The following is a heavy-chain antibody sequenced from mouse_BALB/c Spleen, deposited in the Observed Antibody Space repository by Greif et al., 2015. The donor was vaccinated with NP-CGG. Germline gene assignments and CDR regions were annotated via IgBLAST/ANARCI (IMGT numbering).Heavy chain of an antibody. D-gene: IGHD5-1*01. CDR3: ARHTSASYAMDY. Sequence: EVQVVESGGGLVKPGGSLKLSCAASGFTFSGYAMSWVRQTPEKRLEWVATISSGISYTYYPDSVKGRFTISRDNAKNTLYLQMSSLRSEDTAMYYCARHTSASYAMDYWGLGTSVTVSS. J-gene: IGHJ4*01. CDR2: ISSGISYT. CDR1: GFTFSGYA. V-gene: IGHV5-9-3*01.